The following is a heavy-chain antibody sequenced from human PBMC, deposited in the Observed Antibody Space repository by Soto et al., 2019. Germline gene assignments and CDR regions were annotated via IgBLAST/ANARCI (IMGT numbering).Heavy chain of an antibody. Sequence: QVQLQESGPGLVKPSQTLSLTCTVSGGSVSSGDYHWSWIRQPPGKGLEWIGYIYYSGSSYYNPALLGGVAITVDTSANHFSLKLRSVAAAATAVYYCARMYGGYGGGVDYWGQGTQVTVSS. CDR2: IYYSGSS. CDR3: ARMYGGYGGGVDY. D-gene: IGHD5-12*01. V-gene: IGHV4-30-4*01. CDR1: GGSVSSGDYH. J-gene: IGHJ4*02.